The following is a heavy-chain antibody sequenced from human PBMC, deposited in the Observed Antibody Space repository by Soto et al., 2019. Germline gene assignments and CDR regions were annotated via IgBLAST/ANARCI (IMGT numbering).Heavy chain of an antibody. CDR3: ARDCTYCGGDTGREAFDI. CDR1: GYTFNIYA. V-gene: IGHV1-3*01. D-gene: IGHD2-21*01. J-gene: IGHJ3*02. CDR2: MNAGNGNT. Sequence: QVRLEQSGADVKTPGASVKVSCQASGYTFNIYAIHWVRQAPGQRPEWMGWMNAGNGNTEYSPKFHGRVTMTRDRYARVAYMELSGLTSEDTAVYYCARDCTYCGGDTGREAFDIWGQGTMVTVS.